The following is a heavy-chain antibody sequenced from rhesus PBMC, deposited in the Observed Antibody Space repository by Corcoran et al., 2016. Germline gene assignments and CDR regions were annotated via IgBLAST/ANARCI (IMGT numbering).Heavy chain of an antibody. J-gene: IGHJ6*01. CDR1: GGSLSSNY. CDR2: ISGSGGST. Sequence: QVQLQESGPGLVNPSETLSLTCSLSGGSLSSNYWSWIRPPPGQGLEWIGRISGSGGSTDYNPSLKSRVTISTDTSKNQFSLKLSSVTAADTAVYYCARDLATRITIFGLVIITYGLDSWGQGVVVTVSS. D-gene: IGHD3-3*01. CDR3: ARDLATRITIFGLVIITYGLDS. V-gene: IGHV4-173*01.